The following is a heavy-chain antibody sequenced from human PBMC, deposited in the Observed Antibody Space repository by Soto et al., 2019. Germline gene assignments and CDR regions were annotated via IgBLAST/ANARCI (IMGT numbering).Heavy chain of an antibody. J-gene: IGHJ5*02. CDR3: ARDSSGYFDP. Sequence: LALACTVSGGSSSSGGYYGSLIRQHPGKGLGWIGYIYYSGSTYYNPSLKSRVTISVDTSKNQFSLKLSSVTAADTAVYYCARDSSGYFDPWGQGTLVTVSS. CDR1: GGSSSSGGYY. CDR2: IYYSGST. D-gene: IGHD3-22*01. V-gene: IGHV4-31*03.